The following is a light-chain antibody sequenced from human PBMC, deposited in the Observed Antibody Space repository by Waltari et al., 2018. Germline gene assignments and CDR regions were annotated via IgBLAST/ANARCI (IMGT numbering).Light chain of an antibody. CDR1: QSLVHSDGNTY. J-gene: IGKJ2*01. CDR2: KVS. Sequence: DVVKTQSPLSLPVTLGQPASISCRSSQSLVHSDGNTYLNWFQQRPGQSPRRLIHKVSKRDSGVQDRFRGSGSGTDFTLKISRVEAEDVGVYYCMQGSHWPRTFGQGTTLEI. CDR3: MQGSHWPRT. V-gene: IGKV2-30*02.